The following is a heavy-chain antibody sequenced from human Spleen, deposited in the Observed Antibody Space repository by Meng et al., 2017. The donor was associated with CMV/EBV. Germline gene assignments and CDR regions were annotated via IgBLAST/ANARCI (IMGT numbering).Heavy chain of an antibody. CDR1: GFTFSSYA. CDR2: IHSGGEST. V-gene: IGHV3-23*03. CDR3: AKAYGSGKSFFDY. Sequence: GGSLRLSCAASGFTFSSYAMSWVRQAPGKGLEWVSVIHSGGESTYYADSVKGRFTISRDNSKNTLNLQMNSLRAEDTAVYYCAKAYGSGKSFFDYWGQGTLVTVSS. D-gene: IGHD3-10*01. J-gene: IGHJ4*02.